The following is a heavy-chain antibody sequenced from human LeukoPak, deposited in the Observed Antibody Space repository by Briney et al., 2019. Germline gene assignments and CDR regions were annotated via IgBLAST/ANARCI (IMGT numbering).Heavy chain of an antibody. Sequence: GASVKVSCKASGYTFTSYDINWVRQATGQGLEWMGWMNPNSGNTGYAQKFQGRVTMTRNTSISTAYMELSSLRSEDTAVYYCARGSRGARKYYYYMDVWGKGTTVTVSS. CDR2: MNPNSGNT. CDR3: ARGSRGARKYYYYMDV. V-gene: IGHV1-8*01. J-gene: IGHJ6*03. CDR1: GYTFTSYD. D-gene: IGHD3-10*01.